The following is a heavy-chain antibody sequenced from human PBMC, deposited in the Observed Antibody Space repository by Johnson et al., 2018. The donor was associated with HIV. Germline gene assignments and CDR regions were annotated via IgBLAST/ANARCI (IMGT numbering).Heavy chain of an antibody. D-gene: IGHD6-13*01. V-gene: IGHV3-73*01. J-gene: IGHJ3*02. CDR1: GFTFSNAW. CDR2: VRNRANNFAT. CDR3: TTGRRGSKSYSNTFYYAFDI. Sequence: VQLVESGGGLVKPGGSLRLSCAASGFTFSNAWMSWVRQAPGKGLEWVGRVRNRANNFATLYSASVEGRSTVSRDDSKNMAYLRLSRLRAEDAAVYYCTTGRRGSKSYSNTFYYAFDIWGQGTTVTVSS.